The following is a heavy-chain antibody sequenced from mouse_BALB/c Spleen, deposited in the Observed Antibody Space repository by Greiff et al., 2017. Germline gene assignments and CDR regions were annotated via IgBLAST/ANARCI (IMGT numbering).Heavy chain of an antibody. V-gene: IGHV3-2*02. CDR2: ISYSGST. CDR3: ARSGYGNYGVYYAMDY. Sequence: EVKLMESGPGLVKPSQSLSLTCTVTGYSITSDYAWNWIRQFPGNKLEWMGYISYSGSTSYNPSLKSRISITRDTSKNQFFLQLNSVTTEDTATYYCARSGYGNYGVYYAMDYWGQGTSVTVSS. J-gene: IGHJ4*01. D-gene: IGHD2-10*02. CDR1: GYSITSDYA.